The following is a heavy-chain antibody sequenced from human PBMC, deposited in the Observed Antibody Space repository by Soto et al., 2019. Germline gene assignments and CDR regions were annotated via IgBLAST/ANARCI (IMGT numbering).Heavy chain of an antibody. D-gene: IGHD5-12*01. CDR1: GASISYGGFS. Sequence: QLQLQESGSGLVKTSETLSLTCTVSGASISYGGFSWSWIRQSPGKGLAWIGYISPLESTSFHPSFKGRLTMSLDRTRNQFSLKLSSVTAADMAVYYCARGGGYDAFDYWGQGVLVTVSS. CDR3: ARGGGYDAFDY. J-gene: IGHJ4*02. CDR2: ISPLEST. V-gene: IGHV4-30-2*06.